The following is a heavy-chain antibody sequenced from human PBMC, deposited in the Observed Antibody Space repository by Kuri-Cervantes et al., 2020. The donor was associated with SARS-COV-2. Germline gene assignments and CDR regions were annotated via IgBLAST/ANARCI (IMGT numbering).Heavy chain of an antibody. Sequence: GSLRLSWAVHGGSFSGYYWSWIRQPPGKGLEWIGEINHSGSTNYNPSLKSRVTISVDTSKNQFSLKLSSVTAADTAVYYCARGTSYYDFWSGYYTGNYGMDVWGQGTTVTVSS. J-gene: IGHJ6*02. D-gene: IGHD3-3*01. CDR3: ARGTSYYDFWSGYYTGNYGMDV. CDR1: GGSFSGYY. V-gene: IGHV4-34*01. CDR2: INHSGST.